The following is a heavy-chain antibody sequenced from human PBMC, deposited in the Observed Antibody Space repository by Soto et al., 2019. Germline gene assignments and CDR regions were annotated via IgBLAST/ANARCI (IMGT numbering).Heavy chain of an antibody. CDR1: GFTVSSNY. Sequence: EVQLVESGGGLVQPGGSLRLSCAASGFTVSSNYMSWVRQAPGKGLEWVSVIYSGGSTYYADSVKGRFTISRDNSKNTLYLQMNSLRAEDTAVYYCARDSKGWPTPYFDYWGQGTLVTVSS. D-gene: IGHD2-15*01. CDR3: ARDSKGWPTPYFDY. V-gene: IGHV3-66*01. CDR2: IYSGGST. J-gene: IGHJ4*02.